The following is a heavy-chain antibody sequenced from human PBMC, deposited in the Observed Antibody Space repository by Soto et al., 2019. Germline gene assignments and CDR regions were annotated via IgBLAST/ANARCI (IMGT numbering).Heavy chain of an antibody. CDR3: ARQGRAVSSYYVDY. CDR2: ISSNGGST. V-gene: IGHV3-64*01. J-gene: IGHJ4*02. D-gene: IGHD3-10*01. Sequence: EVQLVESGGGLVQPGGSLRLSCAASGFTFSSYAMHWVRQAPGKGLEYVSAISSNGGSTYYANSVTGRFTISRDNSKKTLYLQMGSLRAEDVAGYYCARQGRAVSSYYVDYWGEGTVVTVSS. CDR1: GFTFSSYA.